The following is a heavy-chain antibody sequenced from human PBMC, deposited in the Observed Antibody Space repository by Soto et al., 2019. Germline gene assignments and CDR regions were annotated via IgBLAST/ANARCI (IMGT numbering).Heavy chain of an antibody. CDR2: IYFSGST. J-gene: IGHJ6*02. D-gene: IGHD2-21*01. CDR1: GGSISGGTYY. Sequence: QVQLQESGPGLVKPSQTLSLTCTVSGGSISGGTYYWSWIRQPPGQGLEWIGYIYFSGSTYYNPSLTSRVIISVDTSKNQFSLRLSSVTAADTAVYYSARCDWPTQMDVWGQGTTVTVSS. CDR3: ARCDWPTQMDV. V-gene: IGHV4-31*03.